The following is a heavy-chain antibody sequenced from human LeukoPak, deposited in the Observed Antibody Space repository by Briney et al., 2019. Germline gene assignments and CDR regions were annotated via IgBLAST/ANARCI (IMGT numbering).Heavy chain of an antibody. D-gene: IGHD6-19*01. J-gene: IGHJ5*02. CDR3: VTVAAVAGTGGWFDP. V-gene: IGHV1-2*02. CDR1: GYTFTGYY. CDR2: INPNSGGT. Sequence: GASVKVSCKASGYTFTGYYMHWVRQAPGQGLEWMGWINPNSGGTNYAQKFQGRVTMTRDTSISTAYMELSRLKASDTAMSRLVTVAAVAGTGGWFDPWGQGTLVTVSS.